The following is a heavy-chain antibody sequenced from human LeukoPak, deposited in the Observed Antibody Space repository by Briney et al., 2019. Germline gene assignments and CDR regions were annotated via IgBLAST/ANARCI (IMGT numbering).Heavy chain of an antibody. CDR3: AKGRRGYSYGWGVGY. V-gene: IGHV3-23*01. J-gene: IGHJ4*02. Sequence: GGSLRLSCAASGFTFSSYAMSWVRQAPGKGLEWVSAISGSGGSTYYADSVKGRFTISRDNPKNTLYLQMNSLRAEDTAVYYCAKGRRGYSYGWGVGYWGQGTLVTVSS. CDR2: ISGSGGST. D-gene: IGHD5-18*01. CDR1: GFTFSSYA.